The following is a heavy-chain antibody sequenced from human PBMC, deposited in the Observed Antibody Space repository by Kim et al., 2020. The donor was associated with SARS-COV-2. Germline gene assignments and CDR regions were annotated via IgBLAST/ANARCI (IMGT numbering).Heavy chain of an antibody. V-gene: IGHV1-46*01. Sequence: QKFQGRVTMTRDTSTSTVYMGLSSLRSEDTAVYYCARDGIQLRDYGMDVWGQGTTVTVSS. D-gene: IGHD5-18*01. CDR3: ARDGIQLRDYGMDV. J-gene: IGHJ6*02.